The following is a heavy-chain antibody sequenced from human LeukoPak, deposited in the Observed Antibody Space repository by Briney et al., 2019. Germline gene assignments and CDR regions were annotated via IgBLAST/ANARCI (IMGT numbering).Heavy chain of an antibody. J-gene: IGHJ6*03. CDR1: GGTFSSYA. Sequence: SVKVSCKASGGTFSSYAISWVRQAPGQGLEWMGGIIPIFGTANYAQKFQGRVTITTDESTSTAYMELSSLRSEDTAVYYWARIGCGYPPRWTHYYYMDAWGKGTTVTVSS. CDR2: IIPIFGTA. V-gene: IGHV1-69*05. D-gene: IGHD5-12*01. CDR3: ARIGCGYPPRWTHYYYMDA.